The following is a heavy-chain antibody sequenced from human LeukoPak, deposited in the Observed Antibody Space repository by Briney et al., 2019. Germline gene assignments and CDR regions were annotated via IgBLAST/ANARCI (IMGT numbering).Heavy chain of an antibody. CDR1: GGSIRGSSYY. Sequence: PSETLSLTCTVSGGSIRGSSYYWTWIRQPAGKGLEWIGRIYTSGSTNFNPSLKSRVTISVDTSKNQFSLKLTSVTAADTAVYYCARAVEYQLLPIDYWGQGTLVTVSS. J-gene: IGHJ4*02. CDR3: ARAVEYQLLPIDY. CDR2: IYTSGST. D-gene: IGHD2-2*01. V-gene: IGHV4-61*02.